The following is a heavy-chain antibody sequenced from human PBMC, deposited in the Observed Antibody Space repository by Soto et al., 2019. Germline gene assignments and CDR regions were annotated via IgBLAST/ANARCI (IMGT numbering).Heavy chain of an antibody. J-gene: IGHJ6*03. CDR1: GGSISSFY. Sequence: SETLSLTCTVSGGSISSFYWFWIRQSPGRGLEWIGYVYYSGKTNYNPSLESRVTISVDTSENQFSLKLNSVTAADTAVYYCARGARFGDRRYMDVWGKGTTVTVPS. CDR3: ARGARFGDRRYMDV. V-gene: IGHV4-59*12. D-gene: IGHD3-10*01. CDR2: VYYSGKT.